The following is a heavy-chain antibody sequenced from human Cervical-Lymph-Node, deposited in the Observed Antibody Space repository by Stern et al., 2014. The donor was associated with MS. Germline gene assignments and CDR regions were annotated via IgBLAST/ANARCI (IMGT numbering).Heavy chain of an antibody. Sequence: VQLVESGAEVERPGASVKVSCKACGYTFTAYFLHWVRQAPGQGLAWMGWISPKTGSATYAQKFQDRVTMTRDTSINTGYMEVSSLRSDDTAVYYCARDRGSYSDYWGQGTLVAVSS. CDR3: ARDRGSYSDY. CDR1: GYTFTAYF. D-gene: IGHD1-26*01. V-gene: IGHV1-2*02. CDR2: ISPKTGSA. J-gene: IGHJ4*02.